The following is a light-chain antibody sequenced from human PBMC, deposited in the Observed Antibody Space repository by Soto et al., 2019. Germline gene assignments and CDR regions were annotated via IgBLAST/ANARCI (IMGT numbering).Light chain of an antibody. J-gene: IGLJ2*01. V-gene: IGLV2-14*03. CDR3: QSYTSNSVV. CDR2: DVS. Sequence: QSALTQPASVSGSPGQSIIISCTGTSSDVGGHNYVSWYQHHPGKAPKLIIYDVSNRPSGVSIRFSGSNSGNTASLTISGLQAEDEADYYCQSYTSNSVVFGGGTKLTVL. CDR1: SSDVGGHNY.